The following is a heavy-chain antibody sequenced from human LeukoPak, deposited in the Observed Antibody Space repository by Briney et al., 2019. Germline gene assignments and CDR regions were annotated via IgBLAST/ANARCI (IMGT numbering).Heavy chain of an antibody. J-gene: IGHJ4*02. CDR1: GGSITSGGYY. Sequence: SQTLSLTCTVSGGSITSGGYYWSWIRQHPGKGLEWFGYIYYSGSTYYNPSLKSRVTISVDTSKNQFSRKLNSVTAADTAAYYCARTGVAGTVDYWGQGTLVTVSS. CDR2: IYYSGST. CDR3: ARTGVAGTVDY. D-gene: IGHD6-19*01. V-gene: IGHV4-31*03.